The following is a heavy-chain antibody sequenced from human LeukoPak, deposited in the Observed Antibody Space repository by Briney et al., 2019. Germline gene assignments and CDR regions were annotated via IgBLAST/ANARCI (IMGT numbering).Heavy chain of an antibody. V-gene: IGHV4-31*03. CDR1: GGSISSGGYY. D-gene: IGHD3-10*01. J-gene: IGHJ4*02. CDR3: ASEIFYGSGSYPLDY. CDR2: IYYSGST. Sequence: SQTLSLTCTVSGGSISSGGYYWSWIRQHPGKGLEWIGYIYYSGSTYYNPSLKSRVTISVDKSKNQFSLKLSSVTAADAAVYYCASEIFYGSGSYPLDYWGQGTLVTVSS.